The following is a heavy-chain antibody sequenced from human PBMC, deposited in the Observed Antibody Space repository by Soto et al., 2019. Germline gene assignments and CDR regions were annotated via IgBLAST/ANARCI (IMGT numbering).Heavy chain of an antibody. V-gene: IGHV3-23*01. CDR1: GFTFSNYA. CDR3: AKDRRSYSSSLDY. J-gene: IGHJ4*02. Sequence: ESGGGLVQPGGSLRLSCTASGFTFSNYAMTWVRQAPGKGLEWVSGVSSGGGSTYYADSVKGRFTISRDNSKNTLYLQMSSLRAEDTAIYYCAKDRRSYSSSLDYWGQGTLVTVSS. D-gene: IGHD6-13*01. CDR2: VSSGGGST.